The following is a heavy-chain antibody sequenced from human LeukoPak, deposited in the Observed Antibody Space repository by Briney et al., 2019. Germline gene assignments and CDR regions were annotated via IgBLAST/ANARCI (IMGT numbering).Heavy chain of an antibody. D-gene: IGHD3-9*01. J-gene: IGHJ4*02. CDR1: GFTFNSSS. V-gene: IGHV3-30*18. CDR3: AKGYLRYFDPSWFDY. CDR2: ISYDGSNK. Sequence: QAGGSLRLSCAASGFTFNSSSMNWVRQAPGKGLEWVAVISYDGSNKYYADSVKGRFTISRDNSKNTLYLQMNSLRAEDTAVYYCAKGYLRYFDPSWFDYWGQGTLVTVSS.